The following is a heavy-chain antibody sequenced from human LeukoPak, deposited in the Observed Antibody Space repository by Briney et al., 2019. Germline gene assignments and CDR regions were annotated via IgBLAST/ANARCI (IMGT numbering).Heavy chain of an antibody. CDR3: ANNELVLGY. Sequence: GGSLRLSCAASGFTFSSDWMSWVRQAPGKGLEWVANIKQDGSEKYYVDSVKGRFTISRDNSKNTLYLQMNSLRAEDTAVYYCANNELVLGYWGQGTLVTVSP. J-gene: IGHJ4*02. D-gene: IGHD6-6*01. CDR1: GFTFSSDW. CDR2: IKQDGSEK. V-gene: IGHV3-7*01.